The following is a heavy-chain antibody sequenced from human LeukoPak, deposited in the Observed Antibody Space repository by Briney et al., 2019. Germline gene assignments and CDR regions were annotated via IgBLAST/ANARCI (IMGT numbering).Heavy chain of an antibody. Sequence: GGSLRLSCAASGFIFDDYGMSWVRQAPGKGLEWVSGINWNGGSTHYADSVKGRFTISRHNAKNSLYLQMNSLRAEDTALYYCAREMYSSGWLNAFDIWGQGTMVTVSS. CDR2: INWNGGST. J-gene: IGHJ3*02. CDR1: GFIFDDYG. D-gene: IGHD6-19*01. CDR3: AREMYSSGWLNAFDI. V-gene: IGHV3-20*04.